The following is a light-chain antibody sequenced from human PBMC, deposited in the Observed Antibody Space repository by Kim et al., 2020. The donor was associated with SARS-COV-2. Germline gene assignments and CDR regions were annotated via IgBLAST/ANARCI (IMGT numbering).Light chain of an antibody. CDR3: QQYDSTLYT. CDR1: QDISDY. V-gene: IGKV1-33*01. J-gene: IGKJ2*01. Sequence: DIQMTQSPSSLSASVGDRVTITCRASQDISDYLNWYQQKPGKAPKLLIYDASNLEIGVPSRFSGSGSGTDFTFTISSLQPEDIGTYYCQQYDSTLYTFGQGTKLEF. CDR2: DAS.